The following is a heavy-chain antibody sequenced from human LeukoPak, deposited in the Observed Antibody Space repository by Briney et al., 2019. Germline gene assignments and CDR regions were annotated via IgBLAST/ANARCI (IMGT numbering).Heavy chain of an antibody. Sequence: SETLSLTCTVSGGSISNYYWSWIRQPPGKGLEWIGFIYYSGSTNYNPSLKSRVTISVDTSKNQFSLKLSSVTAADTAVYYCARGRSSMVRGYYYYYMDVWGKGTTVTISS. CDR2: IYYSGST. CDR3: ARGRSSMVRGYYYYYMDV. CDR1: GGSISNYY. V-gene: IGHV4-59*01. D-gene: IGHD3-10*01. J-gene: IGHJ6*03.